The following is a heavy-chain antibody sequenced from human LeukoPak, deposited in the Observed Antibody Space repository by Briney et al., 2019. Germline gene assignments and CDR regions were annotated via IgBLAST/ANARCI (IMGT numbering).Heavy chain of an antibody. J-gene: IGHJ4*02. CDR3: ARVSGMGELSVEVDY. CDR1: GYTFTKYY. Sequence: ASVKVSCKASGYTFTKYYIHWVRQAPGQGLEWMGKINPIGGSATYAQKFQGRVTMTRDTSTSTVYMELSSLKSEDTAVFYCARVSGMGELSVEVDYWGQGTLATVSS. D-gene: IGHD3-16*02. V-gene: IGHV1-46*01. CDR2: INPIGGSA.